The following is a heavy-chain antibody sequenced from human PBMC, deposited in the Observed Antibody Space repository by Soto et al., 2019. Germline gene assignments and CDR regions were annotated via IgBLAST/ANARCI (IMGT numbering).Heavy chain of an antibody. D-gene: IGHD4-4*01. Sequence: PSETLSLTGAVSGGSISSGGYSWSWIRQPPGKGLEWIGYIYHIGSTYYNPSLKSRVTISVDRSKKQFSLELSSVTAADTAVYYCARVGAVNTYFDYLGQGTLLAVCS. CDR1: GGSISSGGYS. J-gene: IGHJ4*02. CDR2: IYHIGST. CDR3: ARVGAVNTYFDY. V-gene: IGHV4-30-2*01.